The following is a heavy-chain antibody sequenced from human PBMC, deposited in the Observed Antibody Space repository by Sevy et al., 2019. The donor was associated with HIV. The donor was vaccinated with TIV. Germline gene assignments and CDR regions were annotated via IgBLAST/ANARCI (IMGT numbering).Heavy chain of an antibody. CDR1: GFTVSKSY. D-gene: IGHD3-22*01. CDR3: ARLSVYYYDSSGYYTTGNAFDI. V-gene: IGHV3-53*01. Sequence: GGSLRLSCAASGFTVSKSYMSWVRQAPGKGLEWVSIIYSGVTTTYADSVRGRFTISRDNSKNKLSLQMNSLRAEDTAVYYCARLSVYYYDSSGYYTTGNAFDIWGQGTMVTVSS. CDR2: IYSGVTT. J-gene: IGHJ3*02.